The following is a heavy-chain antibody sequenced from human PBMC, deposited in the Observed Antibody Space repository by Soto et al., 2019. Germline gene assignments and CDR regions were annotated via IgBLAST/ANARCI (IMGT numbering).Heavy chain of an antibody. D-gene: IGHD4-4*01. Sequence: QAQLVQSATEVKEPGASVKVSCKASGYTFSSYGISWVRQAPGQGPEWMGWISGYKYNTHYPQKFQGKVTLTTDTSTSTAYMELRNLRSDDTAVYYCAKADSNYAGRFSYYYMDVWGNGTLVTVSS. J-gene: IGHJ6*03. CDR2: ISGYKYNT. CDR1: GYTFSSYG. V-gene: IGHV1-18*01. CDR3: AKADSNYAGRFSYYYMDV.